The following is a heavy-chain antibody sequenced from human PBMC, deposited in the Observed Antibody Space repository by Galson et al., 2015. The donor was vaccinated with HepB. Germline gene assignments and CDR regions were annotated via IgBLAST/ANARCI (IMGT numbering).Heavy chain of an antibody. CDR3: ARVATYRGNFYRPPDY. CDR2: ISYDGGDK. Sequence: SLRLSCATSGFSFNNHPMHWVRQAPGKGLEWVAVISYDGGDKHYADSVKGRFTISRDSSKNTLYLQMSSLRPDDTAVYYCARVATYRGNFYRPPDYWGQGTLVTVSS. V-gene: IGHV3-30*04. D-gene: IGHD1-26*01. J-gene: IGHJ4*02. CDR1: GFSFNNHP.